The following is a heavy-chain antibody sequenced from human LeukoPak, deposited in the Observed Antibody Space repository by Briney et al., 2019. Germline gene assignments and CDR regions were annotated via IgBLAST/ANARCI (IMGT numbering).Heavy chain of an antibody. V-gene: IGHV3-23*01. Sequence: GGSLRLSCAASGFTFSIYGMSWVRQAPGRGLEWVSAMSGSGGSTYYADSVKGRFTISRDNSKNTLYLQMNSLRAEDTAVYYCARDGLWIQNSFNIWGQGTMVTVSS. CDR2: MSGSGGST. D-gene: IGHD5-18*01. J-gene: IGHJ3*02. CDR1: GFTFSIYG. CDR3: ARDGLWIQNSFNI.